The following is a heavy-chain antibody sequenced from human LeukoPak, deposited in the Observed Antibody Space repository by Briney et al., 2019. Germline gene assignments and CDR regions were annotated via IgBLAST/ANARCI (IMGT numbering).Heavy chain of an antibody. Sequence: ASVKVSCRASRYTFINYAINWVRQAPGQGLVWMGWINTDTGNPTYAQGFTGRFVFSLDTSVSTAYLQISSLKAEDTAVYYCARGRYCSGGKCYGDYWGQGTLVSVSS. J-gene: IGHJ4*02. V-gene: IGHV7-4-1*02. D-gene: IGHD2-15*01. CDR2: INTDTGNP. CDR1: RYTFINYA. CDR3: ARGRYCSGGKCYGDY.